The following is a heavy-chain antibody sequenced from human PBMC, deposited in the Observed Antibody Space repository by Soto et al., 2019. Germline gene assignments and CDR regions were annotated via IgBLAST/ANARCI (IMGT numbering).Heavy chain of an antibody. CDR1: GGSIRGYY. D-gene: IGHD3-10*01. CDR2: INENGGT. CDR3: ARGRYSYETIYYKFYYSALDV. J-gene: IGHJ6*02. V-gene: IGHV4-34*01. Sequence: SETLSLTCVVYGGSIRGYYWCWVRQCPGQGLGLVGDINENGGTNYNPSLKSRVTTSLDTSKKQVSLMVSSVTAADTAVYYCARGRYSYETIYYKFYYSALDVWGQGTTVTVSS.